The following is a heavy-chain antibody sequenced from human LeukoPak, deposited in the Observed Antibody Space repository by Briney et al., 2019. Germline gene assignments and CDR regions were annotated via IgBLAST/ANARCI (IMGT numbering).Heavy chain of an antibody. CDR1: GGSISSGGYY. V-gene: IGHV4-31*03. CDR3: ARQNYETSSNDHNWFDG. CDR2: IYYSGRT. Sequence: SQTLSLTCTVSGGSISSGGYYWSRIRQHPGKGLEWIGYIYYSGRTYYNPSFKSRVTISVDTSKNQFSLKLSSVTAADTAVYYCARQNYETSSNDHNWFDGWGQGTLVTVSS. J-gene: IGHJ5*02. D-gene: IGHD3-16*01.